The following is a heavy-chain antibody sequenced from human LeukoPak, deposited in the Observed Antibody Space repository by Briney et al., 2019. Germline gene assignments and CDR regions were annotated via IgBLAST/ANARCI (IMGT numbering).Heavy chain of an antibody. D-gene: IGHD1-14*01. J-gene: IGHJ6*03. CDR2: ISWNSDII. CDR1: GFTFYDFA. CDR3: VKSGGLDHMDA. Sequence: GRSLRLSCAASGFTFYDFAMNWVRQAPGKGLEWVSTISWNSDIILYADSVQGRFTISRDNDGNSLYLEMSSLRPEDTALYYCVKSGGLDHMDAWGKGTTVIVSS. V-gene: IGHV3-9*01.